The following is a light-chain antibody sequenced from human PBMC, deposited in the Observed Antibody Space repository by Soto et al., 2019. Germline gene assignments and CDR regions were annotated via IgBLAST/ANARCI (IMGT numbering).Light chain of an antibody. CDR3: SSYTPTIAYV. Sequence: QSALTQPASVSGSPGQSITISCTGTSGDVGRYNYVSWYQQHPGKTPKLMIYDVTDRSSGVSNRFSGSKSGNTASLTISGLRAEDEADYYCSSYTPTIAYVFGTGTNVTVL. CDR2: DVT. CDR1: SGDVGRYNY. V-gene: IGLV2-14*03. J-gene: IGLJ1*01.